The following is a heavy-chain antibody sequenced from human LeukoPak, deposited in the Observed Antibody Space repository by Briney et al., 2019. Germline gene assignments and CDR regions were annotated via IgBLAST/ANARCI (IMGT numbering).Heavy chain of an antibody. CDR3: ARVVTWFDP. Sequence: PGGSLRLSCAASGFTFSSYVMSWVRQAPGKGLEWVSYSGSTCSHTNYADSVKGRFTISRDNAKKSLYLQMNSLRGEDTAVYYCARVVTWFDPWGQGSLVIVSS. CDR2: SGSTCSHT. CDR1: GFTFSSYV. V-gene: IGHV3-21*05. J-gene: IGHJ5*02.